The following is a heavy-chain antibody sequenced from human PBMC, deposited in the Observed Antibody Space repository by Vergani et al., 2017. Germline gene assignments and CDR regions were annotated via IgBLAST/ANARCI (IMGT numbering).Heavy chain of an antibody. D-gene: IGHD2-15*01. V-gene: IGHV3-7*01. J-gene: IGHJ1*01. CDR2: IKRDGTET. CDR3: ARISGGSAPYLHY. Sequence: EVQLVESGGGLVQPGGSLRLSCAASGFTFSDFSMSWVRQAPGKGLEWVASIKRDGTETFYVDSVKGRFTISRDNAKTTLYLQMNSLRDEDRGVYYCARISGGSAPYLHYWGQGTLVTVAS. CDR1: GFTFSDFS.